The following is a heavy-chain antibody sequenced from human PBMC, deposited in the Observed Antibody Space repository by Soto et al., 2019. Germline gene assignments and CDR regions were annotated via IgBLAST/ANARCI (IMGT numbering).Heavy chain of an antibody. CDR3: ARGRGGYYDILTGYYRSVYYYGMDV. D-gene: IGHD3-9*01. CDR1: GGSFSGYY. V-gene: IGHV4-34*01. J-gene: IGHJ6*02. CDR2: ISHSGST. Sequence: PSETLSLTCAVYGGSFSGYYWSWIRQPPGKGLEWIGEISHSGSTNYNPSLKSRVTISVDTSKNQFSLKLSSVTAADTAVYYCARGRGGYYDILTGYYRSVYYYGMDVWGQGTTVT.